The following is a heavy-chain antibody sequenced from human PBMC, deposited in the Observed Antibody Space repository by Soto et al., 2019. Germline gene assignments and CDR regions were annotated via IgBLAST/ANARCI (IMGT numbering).Heavy chain of an antibody. Sequence: SETLSLTCTVSDGSISTSSYYWCWILHSPGKGLEWIGTIFYTGRTYYNPSLESRVTLSVDTSKNQFSLHLTSVTAADTAVYYCTRHHPHHYDSSGYFDYWGQGTLVTVSS. D-gene: IGHD3-22*01. CDR3: TRHHPHHYDSSGYFDY. V-gene: IGHV4-39*01. CDR2: IFYTGRT. CDR1: DGSISTSSYY. J-gene: IGHJ4*02.